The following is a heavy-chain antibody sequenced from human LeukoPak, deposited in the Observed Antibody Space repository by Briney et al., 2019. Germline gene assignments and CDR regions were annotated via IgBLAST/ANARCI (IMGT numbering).Heavy chain of an antibody. J-gene: IGHJ4*02. D-gene: IGHD1-26*01. Sequence: PSETLSVTCAVSGYPISSGYYCGWIRQPPGKGLEWIGSIYHSGSTYYNPSLKSRVTISVDTSKNQFSLKLSSVTAADTAVYYCARQRRDVGATLGAFDSWGQGTLVTVSS. V-gene: IGHV4-38-2*01. CDR3: ARQRRDVGATLGAFDS. CDR2: IYHSGST. CDR1: GYPISSGYY.